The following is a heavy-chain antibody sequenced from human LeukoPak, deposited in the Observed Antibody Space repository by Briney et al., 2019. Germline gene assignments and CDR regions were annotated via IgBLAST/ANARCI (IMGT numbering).Heavy chain of an antibody. J-gene: IGHJ4*02. V-gene: IGHV1-18*01. D-gene: IGHD4-17*01. CDR2: ISAYNGNT. CDR3: ATYGDYSYYFDY. CDR1: GYTFSSYG. Sequence: ASVKVSCKASGYTFSSYGISWVRQAPGQGLEWMGWISAYNGNTEYTQKLKGRVTMTTDTSTSTAYMELRSLRSDDTAVYYCATYGDYSYYFDYWGQGTLVTVSS.